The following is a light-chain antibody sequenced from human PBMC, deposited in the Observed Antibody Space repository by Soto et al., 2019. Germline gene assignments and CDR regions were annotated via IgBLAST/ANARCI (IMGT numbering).Light chain of an antibody. CDR1: QSVSTD. J-gene: IGKJ1*01. CDR2: GAS. Sequence: EKVMTQSPATLSLSPVERATLSCRASQSVSTDLACYQQKPGQAPRLLIYGASTRATGIPARFSGSGSGTEFTLTISSLQSEDFAVYYCQQYYNWPTFGQGTKVDIK. V-gene: IGKV3-15*01. CDR3: QQYYNWPT.